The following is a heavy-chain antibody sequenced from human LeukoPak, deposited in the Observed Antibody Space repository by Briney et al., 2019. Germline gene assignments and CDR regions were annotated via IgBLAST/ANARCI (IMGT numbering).Heavy chain of an antibody. CDR1: GGSVSSYY. Sequence: SETLSLTCTVSGGSVSSYYWSWIRQPAGKGLEWIGRFYISGSTNYNPSLKSRVTMSVDTSKNQFSLKLSSVTAADTAVYYCARSGYSNFDYWGQGTLVTVSS. V-gene: IGHV4-4*07. D-gene: IGHD3-3*01. CDR3: ARSGYSNFDY. CDR2: FYISGST. J-gene: IGHJ4*02.